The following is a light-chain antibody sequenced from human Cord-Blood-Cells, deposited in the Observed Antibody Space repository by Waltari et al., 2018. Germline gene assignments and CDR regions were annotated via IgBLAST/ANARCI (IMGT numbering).Light chain of an antibody. CDR3: RPSYSTPYT. V-gene: IGKV1-39*01. Sequence: DIQMTQSPSSLSASVGDRVTITCRASQSISSYLNWYQQKPGKAPKLLIYAASSLQSGVPSRFSGSGSGTDVTLTIRRLQPEDFATYYCRPSYSTPYTFGQGTKLEIK. J-gene: IGKJ2*01. CDR1: QSISSY. CDR2: AAS.